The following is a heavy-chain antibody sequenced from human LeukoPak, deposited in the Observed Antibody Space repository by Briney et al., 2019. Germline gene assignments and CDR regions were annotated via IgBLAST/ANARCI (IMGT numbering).Heavy chain of an antibody. J-gene: IGHJ5*02. CDR1: GGSISSYY. CDR2: IYYSGST. V-gene: IGHV4-59*01. CDR3: ARSHNWFDP. Sequence: SETLSLTCTVSGGSISSYYWSWIRQPPGKGLEWIGYIYYSGSTNYNPSLKSRVTISVDTSKNQFSLKLSSVTAADTAVYYCARSHNWFDPWGQGTLVTVSS.